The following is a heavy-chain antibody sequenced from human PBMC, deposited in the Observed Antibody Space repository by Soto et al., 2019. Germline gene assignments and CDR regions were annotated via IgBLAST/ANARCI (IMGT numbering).Heavy chain of an antibody. D-gene: IGHD1-26*01. CDR1: GYSISRSNW. CDR2: IYYSGTT. J-gene: IGHJ4*02. CDR3: ERREIQGPIDY. Sequence: QVQLQESGPGLVKPSDTLSLTCAVSGYSISRSNWWGWFRQPPGKGLGWIGYIYYSGTTYYNPSLKSRVTMSVDTSKNQFTLKLTPVTAVDTAVDYGERREIQGPIDYWGQGTLVTVSS. V-gene: IGHV4-28*01.